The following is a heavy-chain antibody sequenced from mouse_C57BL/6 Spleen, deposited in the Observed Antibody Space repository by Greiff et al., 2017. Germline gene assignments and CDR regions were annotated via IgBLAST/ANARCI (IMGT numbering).Heavy chain of an antibody. V-gene: IGHV1-26*01. CDR3: ARLLWDY. D-gene: IGHD6-1*01. CDR2: INPNNGGT. CDR1: GYTFTDYY. Sequence: EVKLQQSGPELVKPGASVKISCKASGYTFTDYYMNWVKQSHGKSLEWIGDINPNNGGTSYNQKFKGKATLTVDKSSSTAYMELRSLTSEDSAVYYCARLLWDYWGQGTSVTVSS. J-gene: IGHJ4*01.